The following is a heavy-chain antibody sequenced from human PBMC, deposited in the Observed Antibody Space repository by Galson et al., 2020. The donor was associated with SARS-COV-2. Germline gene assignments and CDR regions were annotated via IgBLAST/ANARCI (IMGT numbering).Heavy chain of an antibody. CDR2: IFWDDDL. D-gene: IGHD1-26*01. V-gene: IGHV2-5*02. CDR3: AHRVSGSYWD. Sequence: SGPTLVKPTQPLTLTYNFSGLSLSTSGEGVAWIRQPPGGALEWLALIFWDDDLRYSPSLSSRLALSKDTSKNQVVLTMTNMEPVDTGTYYCAHRVSGSYWDWGQGTLVTVSS. J-gene: IGHJ4*02. CDR1: GLSLSTSGEG.